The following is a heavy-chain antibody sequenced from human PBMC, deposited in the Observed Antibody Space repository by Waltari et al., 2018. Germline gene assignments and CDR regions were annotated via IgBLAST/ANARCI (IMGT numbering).Heavy chain of an antibody. Sequence: QLQLQESGPGLVKPSETLSLTCTVSGGSITSSSYYWGWIRQPPGKGLEWIGSIDYSGSTYYNPSLKSRVTISVDTSKNQFSLKLSSVTAADTAVYYCARDSRASYYYYYMDVWGKGTTVTISS. CDR2: IDYSGST. V-gene: IGHV4-39*07. CDR1: GGSITSSSYY. J-gene: IGHJ6*03. CDR3: ARDSRASYYYYYMDV.